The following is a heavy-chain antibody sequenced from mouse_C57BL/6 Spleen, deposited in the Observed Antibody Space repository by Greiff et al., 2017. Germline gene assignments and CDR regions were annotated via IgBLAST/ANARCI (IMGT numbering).Heavy chain of an antibody. CDR3: ARRANRAMDY. D-gene: IGHD1-1*01. V-gene: IGHV1-82*01. CDR2: IYPGDGDP. CDR1: GYAFSSSW. Sequence: VQLQQSGPELVKPGASVKISCKASGYAFSSSWMNWVKQRPGKGLEWIGRIYPGDGDPNYNGKFKGNATLTADKSSSTAYMQLSSLTSEDSAVYFCARRANRAMDYWGQGTSVTVSS. J-gene: IGHJ4*01.